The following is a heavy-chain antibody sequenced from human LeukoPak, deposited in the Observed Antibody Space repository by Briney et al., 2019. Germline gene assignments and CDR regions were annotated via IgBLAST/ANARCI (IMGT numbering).Heavy chain of an antibody. D-gene: IGHD3-22*01. J-gene: IGHJ1*01. CDR1: GFTFSTYW. Sequence: GGSLRLSCAASGFTFSTYWMHWVRQAPGKGLVWVSRIKSDGSTNYADSVKGRFTISRDNAKNTVSLQMNSLRAEDTGVYYCARAPSEVGGYYPEYFRHWGQGTLVTVSS. CDR2: IKSDGST. V-gene: IGHV3-74*01. CDR3: ARAPSEVGGYYPEYFRH.